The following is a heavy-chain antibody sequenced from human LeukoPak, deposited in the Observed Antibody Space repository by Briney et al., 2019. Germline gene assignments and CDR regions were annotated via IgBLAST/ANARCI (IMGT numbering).Heavy chain of an antibody. V-gene: IGHV4-4*02. Sequence: PSGTLSLTCAVSGGSISSSNWWSWVRQPPGKGLEWIGEIYHSGSTNYNPSLKSRVTISVDKSKNQFSLKLSSVTAADTAVYYCARQLGSMIVVVTPYNWFDPWGQGTLVTVSS. D-gene: IGHD3-22*01. CDR1: GGSISSSNW. CDR2: IYHSGST. J-gene: IGHJ5*02. CDR3: ARQLGSMIVVVTPYNWFDP.